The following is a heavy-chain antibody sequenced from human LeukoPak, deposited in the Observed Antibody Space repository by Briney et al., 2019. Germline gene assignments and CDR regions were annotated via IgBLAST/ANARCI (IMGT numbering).Heavy chain of an antibody. V-gene: IGHV3-30*04. J-gene: IGHJ4*02. Sequence: PGGSLRLSCAASGFTFSSYAMHWVRQAPGKGLEWVAVISYDGSNKNHADSVKGRFTISRDNSKNTLYLQMNSLRAEDTAVYYCARDRGAVAGRGFDYWGQGTLVTVSS. CDR3: ARDRGAVAGRGFDY. D-gene: IGHD6-19*01. CDR1: GFTFSSYA. CDR2: ISYDGSNK.